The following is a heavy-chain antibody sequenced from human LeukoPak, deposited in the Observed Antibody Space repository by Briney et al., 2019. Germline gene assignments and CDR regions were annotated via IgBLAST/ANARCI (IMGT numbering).Heavy chain of an antibody. CDR3: ARLIVPAAMLSAFDI. CDR1: GFTFSSYS. CDR2: ISSSSSYI. J-gene: IGHJ3*02. D-gene: IGHD2-2*01. V-gene: IGHV3-21*01. Sequence: PGGSLRLSCAASGFTFSSYSMNWVRQAPGKGLEWVSSISSSSSYIYYADSVKGRFTISRDNAKNSLHLQMNSLRAEDRAVYYCARLIVPAAMLSAFDIWGQGTMVTVSS.